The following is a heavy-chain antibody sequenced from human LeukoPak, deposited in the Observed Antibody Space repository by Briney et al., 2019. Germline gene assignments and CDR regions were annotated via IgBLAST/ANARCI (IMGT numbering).Heavy chain of an antibody. J-gene: IGHJ3*02. Sequence: ASVKVSCKSSGYTFTGYYMHWVRQAPGQGLEWMGWISTYYGNTNYAQKFQDRVTMTADTFTSTAYMELRSLRSDDTAVYYCARDDYGDYPTAFDIWGQGTMVTVSS. CDR2: ISTYYGNT. CDR3: ARDDYGDYPTAFDI. V-gene: IGHV1-18*04. CDR1: GYTFTGYY. D-gene: IGHD4-17*01.